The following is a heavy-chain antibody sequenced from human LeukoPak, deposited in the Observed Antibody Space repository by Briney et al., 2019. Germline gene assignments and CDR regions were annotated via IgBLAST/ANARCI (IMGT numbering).Heavy chain of an antibody. CDR1: GFTFSSYS. D-gene: IGHD6-19*01. V-gene: IGHV3-21*01. CDR2: ISSSSSYI. Sequence: GGSLRLSCAASGFTFSSYSMNWVRQAPGKGLEWVSSISSSSSYIYYADSVKGRFTISRDNAKNSLYLQMNSLRAEDTAVYYCVRGSLRDSSGWYTPNSYYYGMDVWGQGTTVTASS. J-gene: IGHJ6*02. CDR3: VRGSLRDSSGWYTPNSYYYGMDV.